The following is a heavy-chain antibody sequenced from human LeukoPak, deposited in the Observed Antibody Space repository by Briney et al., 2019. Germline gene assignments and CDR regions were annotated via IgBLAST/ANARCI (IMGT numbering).Heavy chain of an antibody. J-gene: IGHJ4*02. D-gene: IGHD2-15*01. CDR1: GFTFSDYY. CDR3: ASDEYQYCSGGSCSDY. V-gene: IGHV3-11*01. Sequence: GGSLRLSCAASGFTFSDYYMSWIRQAPGKGLEGVSYISSSGSTIYYADSVKGRFTISRDNDKHSLYMQMNSLRAEDTAVYYCASDEYQYCSGGSCSDYWGQGTLVTVSS. CDR2: ISSSGSTI.